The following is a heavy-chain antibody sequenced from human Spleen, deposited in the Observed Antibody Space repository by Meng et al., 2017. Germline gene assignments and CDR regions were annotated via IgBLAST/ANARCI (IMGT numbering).Heavy chain of an antibody. CDR1: GFTFSTYA. CDR2: ISGNGGGT. Sequence: EVQLLESGGGLVQPGGSLRLSCAASGFTFSTYAMSWVRQAPGKGLEWVSAISGNGGGTYYADSVKGRFTISRDNSKNTLYLQVNSLRAEDTAVYYCAKDHHSGSYYRFFYWGQGTLVTVSS. D-gene: IGHD1-26*01. V-gene: IGHV3-23*01. CDR3: AKDHHSGSYYRFFY. J-gene: IGHJ4*02.